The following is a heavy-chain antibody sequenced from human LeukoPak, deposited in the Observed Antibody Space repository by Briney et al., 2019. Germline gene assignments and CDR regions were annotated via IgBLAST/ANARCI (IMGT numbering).Heavy chain of an antibody. J-gene: IGHJ6*04. V-gene: IGHV3-11*06. CDR2: ISSSSSYT. CDR1: GFTFSGYY. Sequence: PGGSLRLSCAASGFTFSGYYMSWIRQAPGKGLEWVSYISSSSSYTNYADSVKGRFTISRDNAKNSLYLQMNSLRAEDTAVYYCARDWPAVLRYFDWVPYYYYGMDVWGKGTTVTVSS. D-gene: IGHD3-9*01. CDR3: ARDWPAVLRYFDWVPYYYYGMDV.